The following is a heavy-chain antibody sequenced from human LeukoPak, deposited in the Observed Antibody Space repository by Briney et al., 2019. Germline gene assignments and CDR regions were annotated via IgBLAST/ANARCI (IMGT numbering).Heavy chain of an antibody. CDR2: IIPIFGTA. V-gene: IGHV1-69*05. D-gene: IGHD6-13*01. CDR1: GGNFSSYA. J-gene: IGHJ1*01. Sequence: SVKVSCKASGGNFSSYAISWVRQAPGQGLEWMGGIIPIFGTANYAQKFQGRVTITTDESTSTAYMELSSLRSEDTAVYYCARTGIAAAGTGFQHWGQGTLVTVSS. CDR3: ARTGIAAAGTGFQH.